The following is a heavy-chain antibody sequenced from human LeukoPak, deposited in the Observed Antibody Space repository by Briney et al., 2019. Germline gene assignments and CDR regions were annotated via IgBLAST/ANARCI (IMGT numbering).Heavy chain of an antibody. J-gene: IGHJ5*02. V-gene: IGHV1-69*13. CDR2: IIPIFGTA. CDR1: GGTFSSYA. CDR3: ARALRWLGWRGRFDP. Sequence: SVKVSCKASGGTFSSYAISWVRQAPGQGLEWMGGIIPIFGTANYAQKFQGRVTITADESTSTAYMELSRLRSDDTAVYYCARALRWLGWRGRFDPWGQGTLVTVSS. D-gene: IGHD5-18*01.